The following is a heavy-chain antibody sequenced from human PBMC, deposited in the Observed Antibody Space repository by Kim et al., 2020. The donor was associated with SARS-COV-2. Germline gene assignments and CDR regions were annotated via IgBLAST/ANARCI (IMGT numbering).Heavy chain of an antibody. CDR2: INPSGGGT. J-gene: IGHJ4*02. CDR1: GYTFTNYH. D-gene: IGHD3-16*01. Sequence: ASVKVSCRASGYTFTNYHIHWVRQAPGQGLEWMGIINPSGGGTKYAQIFQGRVTMTRDTSTSTVYMELSSLGSEDTAIYYCARHFREGSGNYACYRLDRWGKGTPVTGSS. CDR3: ARHFREGSGNYACYRLDR. V-gene: IGHV1-46*01.